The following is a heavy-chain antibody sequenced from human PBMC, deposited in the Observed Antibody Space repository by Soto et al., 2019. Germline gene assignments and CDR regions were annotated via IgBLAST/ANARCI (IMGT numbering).Heavy chain of an antibody. V-gene: IGHV1-18*01. Sequence: ASVKVSCMASGYTFTSYGISWVRQAPGQGLEWMGWISAYNGNTNYAQKLQGRVTMTTDTSTSAAYMELRSLRSDDTAVYYCARGVDIVATNWFDPWGQGTLVTVSS. J-gene: IGHJ5*02. CDR3: ARGVDIVATNWFDP. CDR2: ISAYNGNT. CDR1: GYTFTSYG. D-gene: IGHD5-12*01.